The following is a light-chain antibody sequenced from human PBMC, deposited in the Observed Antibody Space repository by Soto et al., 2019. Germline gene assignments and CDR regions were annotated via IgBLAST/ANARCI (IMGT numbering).Light chain of an antibody. V-gene: IGKV1-17*01. J-gene: IGKJ1*01. CDR1: QGIKDH. CDR3: LQYNSDTWT. Sequence: DIQMTQSPSSLSASVGDRVTFTCRASQGIKDHLGWYQQKPGKAPKSLIYVAARLQSGVPPRFSGSGSGTEFTLTISRLQPEYFASYFCLQYNSDTWTFGQGTKVEI. CDR2: VAA.